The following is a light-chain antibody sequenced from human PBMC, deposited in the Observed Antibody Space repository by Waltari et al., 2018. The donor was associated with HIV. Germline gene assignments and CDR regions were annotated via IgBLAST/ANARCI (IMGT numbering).Light chain of an antibody. J-gene: IGLJ3*02. V-gene: IGLV2-23*01. CDR1: SSDVGSSNL. Sequence: QSALTQPASVSGSPGQSITIPCTGTSSDVGSSNLVSWYQQHPGKAPKLMIYEGSKRPSGVSNRFSGSKSGNTASLTISGLQAEDEADYYCCSYAGSSTSWVFGGGTKLTVL. CDR3: CSYAGSSTSWV. CDR2: EGS.